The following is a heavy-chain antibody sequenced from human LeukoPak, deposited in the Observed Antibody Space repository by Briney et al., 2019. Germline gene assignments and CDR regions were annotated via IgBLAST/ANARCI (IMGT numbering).Heavy chain of an antibody. CDR3: ARVTGYSSGWWTD. V-gene: IGHV1-2*02. J-gene: IGHJ4*02. CDR2: INPNSGGT. D-gene: IGHD6-19*01. CDR1: GYTFTGYY. Sequence: ASVKVSCKASGYTFTGYYMHWVRQAPGQGLEWMGWINPNSGGTNYAQKFQGRVTMTRDTSISTAYMELSSLGSEDTAVYYCARVTGYSSGWWTDWGQGTLVTVSS.